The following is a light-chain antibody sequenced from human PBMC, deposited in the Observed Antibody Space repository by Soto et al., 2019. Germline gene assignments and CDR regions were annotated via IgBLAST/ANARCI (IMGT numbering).Light chain of an antibody. Sequence: QSALTQPASVSGSPGQSITISCTGTSSDVGGYNYVSWFQHHPGKAPKLMIYEDTKRPSGVSHRFSGSKSGNTASLTISGLLSEDEADYYCSSYAGSSTVLFGGGTKVTVL. CDR2: EDT. CDR1: SSDVGGYNY. V-gene: IGLV2-23*01. J-gene: IGLJ2*01. CDR3: SSYAGSSTVL.